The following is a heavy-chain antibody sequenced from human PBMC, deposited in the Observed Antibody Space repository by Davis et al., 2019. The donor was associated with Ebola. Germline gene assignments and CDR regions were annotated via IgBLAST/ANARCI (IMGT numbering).Heavy chain of an antibody. V-gene: IGHV3-23*01. Sequence: PGGSLRLSCAASGFTFSSYAMSWVRQAPGKGLEWVSAISGSGGSTYYADSVKGRFTISSDNSKNTLYLQMNSLRAEDTAVYYCAKAQTGIAVRDGMDVWGQGTTVTVSS. D-gene: IGHD6-19*01. CDR3: AKAQTGIAVRDGMDV. CDR2: ISGSGGST. CDR1: GFTFSSYA. J-gene: IGHJ6*02.